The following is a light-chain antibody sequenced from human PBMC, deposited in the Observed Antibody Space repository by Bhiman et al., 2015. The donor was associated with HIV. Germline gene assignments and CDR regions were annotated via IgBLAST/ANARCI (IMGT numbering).Light chain of an antibody. CDR1: ALPKAN. V-gene: IGLV3-25*03. Sequence: SYELTQPPSMSVSPGQTARITCSGHALPKANMLIGTSRSQARPPVLVIYKDSERPSGIPARFSGSSSGTTVTLTISGVQAEDEADYYCQSADDTDSSVIFGGGTKLTVL. CDR3: QSADDTDSSVI. J-gene: IGLJ2*01. CDR2: KDS.